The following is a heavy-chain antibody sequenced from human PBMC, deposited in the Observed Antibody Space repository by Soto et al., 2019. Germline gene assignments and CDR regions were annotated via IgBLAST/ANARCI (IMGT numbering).Heavy chain of an antibody. J-gene: IGHJ6*02. V-gene: IGHV3-30*18. Sequence: GGSLRLSCAASGFTFSSYGMHWVRQAPGKGLEWVAVISYDGSNKYYADSVKGRFTISRDNSKNTLYLQMNSLRAEDTAVYYCAKDRHGDYGGGYYYYGMDVWGQGTTVTVSS. CDR3: AKDRHGDYGGGYYYYGMDV. CDR1: GFTFSSYG. CDR2: ISYDGSNK. D-gene: IGHD4-17*01.